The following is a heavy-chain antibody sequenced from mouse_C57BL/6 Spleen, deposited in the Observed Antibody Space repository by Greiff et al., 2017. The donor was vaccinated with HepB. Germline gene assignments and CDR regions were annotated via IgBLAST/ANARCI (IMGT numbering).Heavy chain of an antibody. J-gene: IGHJ4*01. CDR1: GYTFTSYW. V-gene: IGHV1-59*01. Sequence: VQLQQPGAELVRPGTSVKLSCKASGYTFTSYWMHWVKQRPGQGLEWIGVIDPSDSYTNYNQKFKGKATLTVDTSSSTAYMQLSSLTSEDSAVYYCARRSHEGAMDYWGQGTSVTVSS. CDR3: ARRSHEGAMDY. D-gene: IGHD6-2*01. CDR2: IDPSDSYT.